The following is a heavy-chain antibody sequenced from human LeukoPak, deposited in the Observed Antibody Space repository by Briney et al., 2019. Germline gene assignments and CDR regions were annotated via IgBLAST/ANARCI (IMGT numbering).Heavy chain of an antibody. D-gene: IGHD6-13*01. J-gene: IGHJ5*02. Sequence: KSSETLSLTCTVSGVSISSSSYYWGWIRQPPGKGLEWIGYIYYSGSAYYNPSLKSRFTISVDTSKNQFSLKVISVTAADTAVYYCARDVIAAAGSFDPWGQGTLVTVSS. CDR3: ARDVIAAAGSFDP. V-gene: IGHV4-39*07. CDR2: IYYSGSA. CDR1: GVSISSSSYY.